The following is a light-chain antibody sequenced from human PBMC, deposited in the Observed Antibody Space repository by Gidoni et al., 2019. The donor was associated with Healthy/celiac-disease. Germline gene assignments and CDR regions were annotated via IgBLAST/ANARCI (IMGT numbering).Light chain of an antibody. CDR3: QQSYSTSVT. CDR1: QSISSY. CDR2: AAS. V-gene: IGKV1-39*01. J-gene: IGKJ3*01. Sequence: DIPMTQSTSSLSASVGDRVTITCRASQSISSYLNWYQQKPGKAPKLLIYAASSLQSGVPSRFSGSGSGTDFTLTISSLQPEDFATYYCQQSYSTSVTFGPGTKVDIK.